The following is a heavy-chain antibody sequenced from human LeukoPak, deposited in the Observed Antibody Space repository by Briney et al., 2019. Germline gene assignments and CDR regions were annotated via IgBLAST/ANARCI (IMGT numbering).Heavy chain of an antibody. J-gene: IGHJ4*02. CDR2: IIPIFGTA. V-gene: IGHV1-69*13. Sequence: ASVNVSCKASGGTSSSYAISWVRQAPGPGLESMGGIIPIFGTANYTQKFQCRVTITADESTSTAYMELGSLRSEDTAVYYCARGLEDSGYDFTSGIAYWGQGTLVTVSS. D-gene: IGHD5-12*01. CDR1: GGTSSSYA. CDR3: ARGLEDSGYDFTSGIAY.